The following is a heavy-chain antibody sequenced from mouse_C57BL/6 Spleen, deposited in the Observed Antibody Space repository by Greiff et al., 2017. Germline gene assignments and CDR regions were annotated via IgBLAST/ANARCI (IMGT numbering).Heavy chain of an antibody. V-gene: IGHV1-42*01. CDR3: ARRGLLPGGFAY. J-gene: IGHJ3*01. D-gene: IGHD2-3*01. CDR1: GYSFTGYY. CDR2: INPSTGGT. Sequence: EVQLQQSGPELVKPGASVKISCKASGYSFTGYYMNWVKQSPEKSLEWIGEINPSTGGTTYNQKFKAKATLTVDKSSRTAYMQLKSLTSEDSAVYYCARRGLLPGGFAYWGQGTLVTVSA.